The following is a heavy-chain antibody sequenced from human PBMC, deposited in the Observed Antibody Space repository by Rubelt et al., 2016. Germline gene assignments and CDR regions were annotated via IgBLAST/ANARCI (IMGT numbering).Heavy chain of an antibody. CDR3: ARGRLATTSIF. Sequence: QVQLVQSGAEVKKPGASVKVSCKASGYTFTSHGMTWVRQAPGQGLEWMGWISAYSGNTHYAQKFQGRVTMTSNTSTSTAYMELRSRRSDDTAVYYCARGRLATTSIFWGQGTPVTVSS. D-gene: IGHD1-26*01. CDR2: ISAYSGNT. CDR1: GYTFTSHG. V-gene: IGHV1-18*01. J-gene: IGHJ4*02.